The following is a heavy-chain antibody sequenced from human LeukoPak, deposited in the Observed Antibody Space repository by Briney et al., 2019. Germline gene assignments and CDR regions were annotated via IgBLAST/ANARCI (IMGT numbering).Heavy chain of an antibody. Sequence: GGSLRLSCVASGFTFNYYAIHWVRQAPGKGLEWVAVISFDGKNKFYADSVKGRFTISRDNFKNTVYLQMDILRAEDTAVYYCSKGRSRLGELSGDYWGQGTLVTVSS. V-gene: IGHV3-30*04. CDR1: GFTFNYYA. CDR3: SKGRSRLGELSGDY. J-gene: IGHJ4*02. CDR2: ISFDGKNK. D-gene: IGHD3-10*01.